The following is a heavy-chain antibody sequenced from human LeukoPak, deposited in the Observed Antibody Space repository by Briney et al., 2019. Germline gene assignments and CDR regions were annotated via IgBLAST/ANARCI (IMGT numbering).Heavy chain of an antibody. CDR2: ISGSGGST. CDR3: AKDPTRYYYDSSGYNEANFDY. Sequence: GGSLRLSCAASGFTFSSYAMSWVRQAPGKGLEWVSAISGSGGSTYYADSVKGRFTISRDNSKNTLYLQMNSLRAEDTAGYYCAKDPTRYYYDSSGYNEANFDYWGQGTLVTVSS. D-gene: IGHD3-22*01. V-gene: IGHV3-23*01. J-gene: IGHJ4*02. CDR1: GFTFSSYA.